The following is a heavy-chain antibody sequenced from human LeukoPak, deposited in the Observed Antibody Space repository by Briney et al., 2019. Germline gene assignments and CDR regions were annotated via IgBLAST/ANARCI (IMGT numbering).Heavy chain of an antibody. V-gene: IGHV3-23*01. J-gene: IGHJ4*02. D-gene: IGHD3-9*01. Sequence: PGASLRLSCAASGFTFSSYAMSWVRQAPGKGLEWVSAIVGSGSNTYYADSVKGRFTISRDNPKNTLYLQMNSLRADDTAVYYCAMWGDYDILTGYYDSDYWGQGTLVTVSS. CDR1: GFTFSSYA. CDR2: IVGSGSNT. CDR3: AMWGDYDILTGYYDSDY.